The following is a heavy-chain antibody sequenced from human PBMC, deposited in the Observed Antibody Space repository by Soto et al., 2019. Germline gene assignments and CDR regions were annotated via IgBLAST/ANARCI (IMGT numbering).Heavy chain of an antibody. CDR1: GYTFTSYG. CDR3: ARPLYSYGYLRYNYGMDV. CDR2: ISAYNGNT. V-gene: IGHV1-18*01. Sequence: QVQLVQSGAEVKKPGASVKVSCEASGYTFTSYGISWVRQAHGQGLEWMGWISAYNGNTNYAQKSHGSVTMTTDTSTSTAYMELRSLRSDDTAVYYCARPLYSYGYLRYNYGMDVWGQGTTVTVSS. D-gene: IGHD5-18*01. J-gene: IGHJ6*02.